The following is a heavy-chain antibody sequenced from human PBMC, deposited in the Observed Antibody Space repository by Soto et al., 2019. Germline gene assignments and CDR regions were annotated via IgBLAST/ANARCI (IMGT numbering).Heavy chain of an antibody. CDR3: ARGSAVLAASYFDY. J-gene: IGHJ4*02. CDR1: GGNFSNYA. D-gene: IGHD6-6*01. Sequence: QVQLVQSGAEVKKPGSSVKVSCRASGGNFSNYAINWVRQAPGQGLEWMGRIIPIFDTANYPQKFQGRLTITVDKSTTTAYMELSSLTSEDTAVYFCARGSAVLAASYFDYWGQGTLVTVSS. V-gene: IGHV1-69*06. CDR2: IIPIFDTA.